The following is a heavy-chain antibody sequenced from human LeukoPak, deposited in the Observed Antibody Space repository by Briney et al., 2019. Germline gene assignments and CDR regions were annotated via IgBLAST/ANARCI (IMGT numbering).Heavy chain of an antibody. D-gene: IGHD3-10*01. CDR1: GFTFSSYG. CDR3: ANENYYGSGSYPDY. J-gene: IGHJ4*02. Sequence: GGSLRLSCAASGFTFSSYGIHWVRQAPVRGLEWVALISYDGSNKYYADSVKGRFTISRDNSENTLYLQMNSLRAEDTAVYYCANENYYGSGSYPDYWGQGTLVTVSS. CDR2: ISYDGSNK. V-gene: IGHV3-30*18.